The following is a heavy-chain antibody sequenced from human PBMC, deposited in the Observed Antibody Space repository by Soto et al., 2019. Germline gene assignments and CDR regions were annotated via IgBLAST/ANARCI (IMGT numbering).Heavy chain of an antibody. CDR2: IYSGGST. CDR1: GFIVSSNY. D-gene: IGHD4-17*01. Sequence: EVQVVETGGGLIQPGGSLRLSCAASGFIVSSNYMSWVRQAPGKGLEWVSTIYSGGSTFYADSVKGRFTISRDKSKNTLYLQMNSLRAEDTAVYYCARYVVYGGPYFDYGGQGTLVTVSS. J-gene: IGHJ4*02. V-gene: IGHV3-53*02. CDR3: ARYVVYGGPYFDY.